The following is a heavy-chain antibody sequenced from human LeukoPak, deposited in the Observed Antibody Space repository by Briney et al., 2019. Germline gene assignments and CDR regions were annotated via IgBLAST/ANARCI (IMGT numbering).Heavy chain of an antibody. J-gene: IGHJ6*03. CDR2: ISYDGSNK. V-gene: IGHV3-30*18. CDR1: GFTFSSFG. CDR3: AKNRRSGSPYYYYYMDV. Sequence: GGSLRLSCAASGFTFSSFGMHWVRQAPGKGLEWVAVISYDGSNKYYADSVKGRFTIPRDNSKNTLYLQMNSLRAEDTAVYYCAKNRRSGSPYYYYYMDVWGKGTTVTVSS. D-gene: IGHD1-26*01.